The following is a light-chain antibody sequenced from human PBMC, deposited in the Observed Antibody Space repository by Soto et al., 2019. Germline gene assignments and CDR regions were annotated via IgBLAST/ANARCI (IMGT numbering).Light chain of an antibody. CDR1: QGIRNF. Sequence: DIPMTQSPTSLSASVGDRVTITCRASQGIRNFVAWYQKKPGKAPKLLIYAASTLQSGVPSRISGSGSGTDFTPTMYSLQPEDGATYSCQKYSSVPVFGPGTKVEIK. V-gene: IGKV1-27*01. CDR2: AAS. CDR3: QKYSSVPV. J-gene: IGKJ3*01.